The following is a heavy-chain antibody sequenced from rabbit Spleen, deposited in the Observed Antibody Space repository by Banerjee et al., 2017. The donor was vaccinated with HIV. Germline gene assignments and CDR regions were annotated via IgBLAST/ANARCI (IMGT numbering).Heavy chain of an antibody. CDR3: ARDTSTSFSSYGMDL. CDR2: IEPIFGNT. J-gene: IGHJ6*01. Sequence: QEQLVESGGGLVQPGGSLKLSCKASGFDFSNYGVTWVRQAPGKGLEWIGYIEPIFGNTYYASWAKGRFTISKTSSTTVTLQLNSLTAADTATYFCARDTSTSFSSYGMDLWGPGTLVTVS. D-gene: IGHD1-1*01. CDR1: GFDFSNYG. V-gene: IGHV1S39*01.